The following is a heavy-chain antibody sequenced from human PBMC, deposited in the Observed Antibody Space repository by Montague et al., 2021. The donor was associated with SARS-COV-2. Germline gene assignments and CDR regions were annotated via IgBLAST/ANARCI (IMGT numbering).Heavy chain of an antibody. Sequence: SETLSLTCAVYGGSFSGSFWTWIRQPPGKGLEWLGEINHRGTTKYNPSVESRVPMSVDTSKKQFALRLTSVAAADTAVYYCAKTGGFSEILADSDNPRDVPVRHRQRDVQPPRRAFDIWGQGQLVTVSS. CDR1: GGSFSGSF. CDR2: INHRGTT. D-gene: IGHD3-9*01. J-gene: IGHJ3*02. CDR3: AKTGGFSEILADSDNPRDVPVRHRQRDVQPPRRAFDI. V-gene: IGHV4-34*01.